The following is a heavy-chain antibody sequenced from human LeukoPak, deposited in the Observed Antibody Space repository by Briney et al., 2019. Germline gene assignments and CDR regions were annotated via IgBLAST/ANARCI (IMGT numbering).Heavy chain of an antibody. Sequence: SETLSLTCTVSDDSISTNSYYWTWIRQPPGKGLEWVASLHYSGTPYYSPSLCSRISIFVDTSKRQFSLQVRSVTASDTAMYYCSRGDDSYKQGNFWGQGTLVTVSS. CDR2: LHYSGTP. CDR1: DDSISTNSYY. V-gene: IGHV4-39*01. CDR3: SRGDDSYKQGNF. D-gene: IGHD5-24*01. J-gene: IGHJ4*02.